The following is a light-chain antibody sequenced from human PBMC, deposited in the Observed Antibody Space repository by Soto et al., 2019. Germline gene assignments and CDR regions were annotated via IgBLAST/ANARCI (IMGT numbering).Light chain of an antibody. J-gene: IGKJ2*01. CDR1: QSISSW. Sequence: DIQMTQSPSTLSASVGDRVTITCRASQSISSWLAWYQQKPGTAPKLLIYEVSTLESGVPSRFSGSRSGTEFTLTVSSLQPDDFATYYCQQYNDSFPYTFGQGTKLEIK. CDR3: QQYNDSFPYT. V-gene: IGKV1-5*03. CDR2: EVS.